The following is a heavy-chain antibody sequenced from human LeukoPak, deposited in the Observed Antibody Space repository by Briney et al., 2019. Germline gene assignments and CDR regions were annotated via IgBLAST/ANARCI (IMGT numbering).Heavy chain of an antibody. J-gene: IGHJ4*02. CDR3: ARVVGAPLYYFDS. D-gene: IGHD1-26*01. V-gene: IGHV3-30-3*01. CDR1: GFTSSDYN. Sequence: GGSLRLSCAASGFTSSDYNMHWVRQAPGKGLEWVAVMSYDGSSQHYADSVKGRFTISRDNSKNTLFLQMNSLRAGDTALYYCARVVGAPLYYFDSWGQGTLVTVSS. CDR2: MSYDGSSQ.